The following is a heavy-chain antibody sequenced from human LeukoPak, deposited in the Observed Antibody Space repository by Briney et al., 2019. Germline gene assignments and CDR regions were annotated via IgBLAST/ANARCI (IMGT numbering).Heavy chain of an antibody. CDR1: GGSISSSSYY. J-gene: IGHJ4*02. V-gene: IGHV4-39*07. Sequence: SETLSLTCTVSGGSISSSSYYWGWIRQPPGKGLEWIGSIYYSGSTYYNPSLKSRVTISVDTSKNQFSLKLSSVTAADTAVYYCARHVRYCSGGSCYGLNDYWGQGTLVTVSS. D-gene: IGHD2-15*01. CDR3: ARHVRYCSGGSCYGLNDY. CDR2: IYYSGST.